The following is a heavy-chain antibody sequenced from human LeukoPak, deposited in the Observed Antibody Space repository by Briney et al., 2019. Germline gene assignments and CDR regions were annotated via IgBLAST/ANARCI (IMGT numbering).Heavy chain of an antibody. J-gene: IGHJ3*02. CDR2: INHSGST. V-gene: IGHV4-34*01. CDR3: ARTMGYYYDSSGPFDI. D-gene: IGHD3-22*01. CDR1: GGSFSGYF. Sequence: SETLSLTCAVYGGSFSGYFWSWIRQPPGKGLEWIGEINHSGSTNYNPSLKSRVTISVDTSKNQFSLKLSSVTAAVTAVYYCARTMGYYYDSSGPFDIWGQGTMVTVSS.